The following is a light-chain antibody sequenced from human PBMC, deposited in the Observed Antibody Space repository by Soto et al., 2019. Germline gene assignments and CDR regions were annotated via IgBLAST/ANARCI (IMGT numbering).Light chain of an antibody. J-gene: IGKJ5*01. CDR1: QGISSY. Sequence: DIQLTQSPSFLSASVGDRVTITCRATQGISSYLAWYQQKPGKAPNLLIHTASTLQSGVPSRFSGSGSGTEFTLTISSLQPEDFATYYCQQRNSYPITFGQGKRLETK. CDR3: QQRNSYPIT. V-gene: IGKV1-9*01. CDR2: TAS.